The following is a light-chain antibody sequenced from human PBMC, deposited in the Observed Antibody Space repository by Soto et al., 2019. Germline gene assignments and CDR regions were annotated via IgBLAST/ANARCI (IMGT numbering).Light chain of an antibody. CDR1: RSVSNY. Sequence: EIVLTQSPATLSLSPGEGATLSCRASRSVSNYLAWYQQKPGQSPRLLIYGASNRATGIPARFSGSGSGTDFTLTISSLEPEDFAIYYCQQRSNWPLTFGGGTKVDSK. CDR2: GAS. CDR3: QQRSNWPLT. V-gene: IGKV3-11*01. J-gene: IGKJ4*01.